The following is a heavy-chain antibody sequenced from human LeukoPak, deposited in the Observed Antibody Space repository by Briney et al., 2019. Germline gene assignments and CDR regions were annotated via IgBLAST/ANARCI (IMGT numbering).Heavy chain of an antibody. CDR3: EKDIDPGGIFGHIFDS. Sequence: PGGSLRLSCAASGFTFDDYTMHWVRQAPGKGLEWVSLISWDGGSTNYVDSVRGRFTISRDNNKNSLYLQMNSLRTEDSAFYYCEKDIDPGGIFGHIFDSWGQGTLVTVSS. CDR1: GFTFDDYT. CDR2: ISWDGGST. J-gene: IGHJ4*02. V-gene: IGHV3-43*01. D-gene: IGHD3-3*02.